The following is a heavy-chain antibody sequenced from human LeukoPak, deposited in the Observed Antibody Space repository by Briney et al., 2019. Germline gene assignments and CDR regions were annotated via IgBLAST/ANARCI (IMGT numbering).Heavy chain of an antibody. D-gene: IGHD3-22*01. CDR3: AREDNYDSSGYYY. Sequence: SETLSLTCTVSGGSFSTYYWSWIRQPPGKGLEWIGYISYSGSTNYNPSLKSRVTISVDTSKNQFSLKLSSVTAADTAVYYCAREDNYDSSGYYYWGQGTLVTVSS. CDR2: ISYSGST. J-gene: IGHJ4*02. V-gene: IGHV4-59*12. CDR1: GGSFSTYY.